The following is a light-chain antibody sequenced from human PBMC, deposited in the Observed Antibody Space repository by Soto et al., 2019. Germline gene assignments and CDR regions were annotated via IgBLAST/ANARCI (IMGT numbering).Light chain of an antibody. V-gene: IGLV2-8*01. CDR1: SSDIGGYNY. CDR2: EVN. J-gene: IGLJ1*01. Sequence: QSALTQPPSASGSPGQSVTISCTGTSSDIGGYNYVAWYQQHPGRAPKLMIYEVNNRPSGVPDRFSGSKSGNTASLTVSGLQAEDEADYYCSAYAGSNNFCVFGTGTKLTVL. CDR3: SAYAGSNNFCV.